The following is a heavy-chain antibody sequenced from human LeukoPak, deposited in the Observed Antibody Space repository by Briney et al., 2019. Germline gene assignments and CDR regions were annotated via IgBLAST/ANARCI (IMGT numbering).Heavy chain of an antibody. V-gene: IGHV4-39*01. J-gene: IGHJ4*02. CDR2: IYDSGST. D-gene: IGHD3-3*01. CDR3: ARRAIFEVVTFDY. CDR1: GGSIRSSYYY. Sequence: SETLSLTCTVSGGSIRSSYYYWGWIRQPPGKGLEWIGSIYDSGSTYYNPSLKSRVTISVDTSKKQFSLKLSSVTAADTAVYYCARRAIFEVVTFDYWGQGTLVTVSS.